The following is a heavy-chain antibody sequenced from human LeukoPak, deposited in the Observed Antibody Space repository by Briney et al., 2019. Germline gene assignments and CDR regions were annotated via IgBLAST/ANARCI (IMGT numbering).Heavy chain of an antibody. CDR3: AASYYYDSSGYYHSEFDY. V-gene: IGHV1-8*01. CDR2: MNPNSGNT. D-gene: IGHD3-22*01. Sequence: ASVKVSCKASGYTFTSYDINWVRQATGQGLEWMGWMNPNSGNTGYAQKFQGRVTMTRNTSISTAYMELSSLRSEDTAVYYCAASYYYDSSGYYHSEFDYWGQGTLVTVSS. J-gene: IGHJ4*02. CDR1: GYTFTSYD.